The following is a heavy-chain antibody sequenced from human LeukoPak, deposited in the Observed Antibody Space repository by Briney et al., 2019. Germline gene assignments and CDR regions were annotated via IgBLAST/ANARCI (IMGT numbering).Heavy chain of an antibody. CDR2: ISAYNGNT. Sequence: ASVKVSCKASGYTFTGYYMHWVRQAPGQGLEWMGWISAYNGNTNYAQKLQGRVTMTTDTSTSTAYMELRSLRSDDTAVYYCARDYYDSSGYYSDDAFDIWGQGTMVTVSS. CDR1: GYTFTGYY. J-gene: IGHJ3*02. V-gene: IGHV1-18*04. CDR3: ARDYYDSSGYYSDDAFDI. D-gene: IGHD3-22*01.